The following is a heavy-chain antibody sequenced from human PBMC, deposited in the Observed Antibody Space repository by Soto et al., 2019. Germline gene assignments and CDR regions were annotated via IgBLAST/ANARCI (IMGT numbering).Heavy chain of an antibody. CDR1: GGSFSGYY. CDR2: INHSGST. D-gene: IGHD2-15*01. Sequence: SETLSLTCAVYGGSFSGYYWSWIRQPPGKGLEWIGEINHSGSTNYNPSLKSRVTISVDTSKNQFSLKLSSVTAADTAVYYCARDDGYCSGGSCYPNDYWGQGTLVTVSS. J-gene: IGHJ4*02. V-gene: IGHV4-34*01. CDR3: ARDDGYCSGGSCYPNDY.